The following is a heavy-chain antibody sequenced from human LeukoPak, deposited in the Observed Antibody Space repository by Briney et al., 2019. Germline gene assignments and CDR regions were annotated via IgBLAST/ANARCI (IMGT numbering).Heavy chain of an antibody. Sequence: SETLSLTCTVSGGSISSYYWNWIRQPPGKGLEYIGYIYYSGSTNYNPSLKSRVTISVDTSKNEFSLKMNSVTAADTAVYYCAREHRSSKYFDSWGQGALMIVSS. J-gene: IGHJ4*02. D-gene: IGHD6-6*01. CDR2: IYYSGST. V-gene: IGHV4-4*08. CDR3: AREHRSSKYFDS. CDR1: GGSISSYY.